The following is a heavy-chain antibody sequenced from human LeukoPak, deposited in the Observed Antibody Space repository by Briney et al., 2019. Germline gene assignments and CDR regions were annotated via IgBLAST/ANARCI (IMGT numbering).Heavy chain of an antibody. J-gene: IGHJ4*02. V-gene: IGHV4-59*12. CDR2: IYYSGST. CDR3: VRLDYSNFFDY. Sequence: SETLSLTCTVSGGSIGSYYWSWIRQPPGKGLGWIGYIYYSGSTNYNPSLKSRLTISLDTSKNQFSLKLSSVTAADTAVYYCVRLDYSNFFDYWGQGNLVTVSS. CDR1: GGSIGSYY. D-gene: IGHD4-11*01.